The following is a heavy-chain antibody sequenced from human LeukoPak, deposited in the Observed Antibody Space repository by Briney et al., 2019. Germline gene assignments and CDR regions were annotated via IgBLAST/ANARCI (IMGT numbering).Heavy chain of an antibody. Sequence: SETLSLTCAVYGGSFSGYYWSWIRQPPGKGLEWIGEINHSGSTNYNPSLKSRVTISVDTSKNQFSLKLSSVTAADTAVYYCARGLPYRRIYGSSQVVVRWFDPWGQGTLVTVSS. CDR2: INHSGST. J-gene: IGHJ5*02. CDR3: ARGLPYRRIYGSSQVVVRWFDP. V-gene: IGHV4-34*01. CDR1: GGSFSGYY. D-gene: IGHD6-13*01.